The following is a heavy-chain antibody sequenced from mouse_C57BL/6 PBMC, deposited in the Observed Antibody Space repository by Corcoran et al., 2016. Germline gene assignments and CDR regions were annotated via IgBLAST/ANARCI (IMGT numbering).Heavy chain of an antibody. Sequence: QVQLKQSGAELVRPGASVKLSCKASGYTFPDYYINWVKQRPGQGLEWIARIYPGSGNTYYNEKFKGKATLTAEKSSSTAYMQLSSLTSEDSAVYFCASSYETWFAYWGQGTLVTVSA. D-gene: IGHD1-1*01. CDR2: IYPGSGNT. J-gene: IGHJ3*01. CDR1: GYTFPDYY. CDR3: ASSYETWFAY. V-gene: IGHV1-76*01.